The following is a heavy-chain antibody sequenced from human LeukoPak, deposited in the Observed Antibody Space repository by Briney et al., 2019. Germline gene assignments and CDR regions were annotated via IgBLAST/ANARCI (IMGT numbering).Heavy chain of an antibody. J-gene: IGHJ6*03. D-gene: IGHD3-10*02. CDR3: AELGITMIGGV. CDR2: IYSGSA. V-gene: IGHV3-53*01. CDR1: GFTVSSNY. Sequence: GGSLRLSCAASGFTVSSNYMSWVRQAPGKGLEWVSVIYSGSAYYADSVKGRFTISRDNAKNSLYLQMNSLRAEDTAVYYCAELGITMIGGVWGKGTTVTISS.